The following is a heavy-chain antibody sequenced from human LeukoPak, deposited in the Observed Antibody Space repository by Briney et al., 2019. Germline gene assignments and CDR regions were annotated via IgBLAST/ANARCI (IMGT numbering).Heavy chain of an antibody. V-gene: IGHV3-23*01. CDR1: GFTVSSNY. J-gene: IGHJ4*02. CDR3: AKDSSAIAVVDYFDY. CDR2: ISGSGGST. D-gene: IGHD6-19*01. Sequence: GGSLRLSCAASGFTVSSNYMSWVRQAPGKGLEWVSAISGSGGSTYYADSVKGRFTISRDNSKNTLYLQMNSLRAEDTAVYYCAKDSSAIAVVDYFDYWGQGTLVTVSS.